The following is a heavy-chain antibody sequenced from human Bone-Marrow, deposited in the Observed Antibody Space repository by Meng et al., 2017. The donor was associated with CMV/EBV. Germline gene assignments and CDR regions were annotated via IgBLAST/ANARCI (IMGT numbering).Heavy chain of an antibody. D-gene: IGHD4-11*01. J-gene: IGHJ5*02. CDR1: GGSINSNNYY. Sequence: SETLSLTCTVSGGSINSNNYYWGWIRQPPGKGLEWIGSIYYSGSTYYNPSLKSRVTISVDTSKNQFSLKLSSVTAADTAVYYCARRAVTPWHWVDPWGQGTLVTVSS. CDR2: IYYSGST. V-gene: IGHV4-39*01. CDR3: ARRAVTPWHWVDP.